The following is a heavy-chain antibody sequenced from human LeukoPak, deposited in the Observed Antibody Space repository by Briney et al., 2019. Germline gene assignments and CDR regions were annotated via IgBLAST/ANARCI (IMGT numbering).Heavy chain of an antibody. Sequence: GGSLGLSRAASGFTFSTYAIHWVRQAPGRGLEGVAVISYDGTNKNYADSVKGRFTISRDNSKNTLYLQLNSLRAEDTAVYYCARDRTPNWSAYSNPTFHYWGQGTLVTVSS. CDR2: ISYDGTNK. D-gene: IGHD4-11*01. J-gene: IGHJ4*02. CDR3: ARDRTPNWSAYSNPTFHY. CDR1: GFTFSTYA. V-gene: IGHV3-30*07.